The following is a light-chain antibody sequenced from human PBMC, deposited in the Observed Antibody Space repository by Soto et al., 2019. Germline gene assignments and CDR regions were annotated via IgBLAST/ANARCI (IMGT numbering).Light chain of an antibody. J-gene: IGKJ5*01. CDR1: QSVSIW. CDR3: QQYHTSSIT. CDR2: DAS. Sequence: DIQMTQSPSTLSASVGDRVTLTCRASQSVSIWLAWYQKKPGKAPQVLIWDASTLQRGVPSRFSGSGSGTEFTLSIDSLQPDDFATYYCQQYHTSSITFGQGTRLEIK. V-gene: IGKV1-5*01.